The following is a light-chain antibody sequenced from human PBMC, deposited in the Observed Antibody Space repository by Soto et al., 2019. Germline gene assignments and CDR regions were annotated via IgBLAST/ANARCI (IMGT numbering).Light chain of an antibody. CDR3: SSFASTHTYV. CDR1: SSDVAFYNH. J-gene: IGLJ1*01. Sequence: ALTQPASVSGSPGQSITISCTGTSSDVAFYNHVSWYQQHPGKAPKLLIYEVNNRPSGVSHRFSGSKSGNTASLTISGLQAEDEADYYCSSFASTHTYVFGTGTQLTV. CDR2: EVN. V-gene: IGLV2-14*01.